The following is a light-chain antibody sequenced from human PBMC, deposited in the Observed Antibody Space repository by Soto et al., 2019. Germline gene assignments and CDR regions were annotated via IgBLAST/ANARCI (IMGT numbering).Light chain of an antibody. V-gene: IGKV3-20*01. CDR2: GVS. Sequence: EVVLTQSPGTLSLSPGERATLSCRASQSVSGSDLAWYQQKPGQAPRLLISGVSNRATGTPDRFSGSGPGTDFTLTISSLEPEDFAVFYCHQYGISPPTFGPGTKVDIK. CDR1: QSVSGSD. J-gene: IGKJ1*01. CDR3: HQYGISPPT.